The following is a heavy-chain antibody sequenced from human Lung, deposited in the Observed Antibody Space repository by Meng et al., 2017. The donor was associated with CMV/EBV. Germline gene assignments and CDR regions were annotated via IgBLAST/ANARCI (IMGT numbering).Heavy chain of an antibody. CDR2: ISGNGNYI. J-gene: IGHJ5*02. CDR3: ARDPSVRLAGRQRASPKNWLDP. CDR1: GFTFSPYS. D-gene: IGHD3-16*01. V-gene: IGHV3-21*01. Sequence: GEXXKISCAASGFTFSPYSMNWLRQAPGKGLEWVSSISGNGNYIYYTASVQGRFTNSRDNAKNSVFVQMESLTADDTAVYYCARDPSVRLAGRQRASPKNWLDPXGQGXLVTVSS.